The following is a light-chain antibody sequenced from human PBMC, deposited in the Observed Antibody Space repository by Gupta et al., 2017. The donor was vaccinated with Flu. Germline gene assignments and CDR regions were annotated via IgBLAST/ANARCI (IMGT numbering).Light chain of an antibody. CDR1: QSLVDRNGNTY. CDR3: MQGTYWPT. CDR2: RVS. Sequence: PFTLGQPASSSCWSGQSLVDRNGNTYLTWFQQRPGQSPRGLIYRVSNRDSWVPDRFSGSGSGTDFTLKISRVEDEDVGVYYCMQGTYWPTFGQGTQVEIK. V-gene: IGKV2-30*01. J-gene: IGKJ1*01.